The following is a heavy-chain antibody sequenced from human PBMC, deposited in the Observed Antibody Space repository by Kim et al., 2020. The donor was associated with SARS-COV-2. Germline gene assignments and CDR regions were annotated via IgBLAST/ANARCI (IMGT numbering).Heavy chain of an antibody. CDR3: ARVSGSKIWFGELSADAFDI. D-gene: IGHD3-10*01. Sequence: GESLKISCKGSGYSFTSYWIGWVRQMPGKGLEWMGIIYPGDSDTRYSPSFQGQVTISADKSISTAYLQWSSLKASDTAMYYCARVSGSKIWFGELSADAFDIWGQGTMVTVSS. J-gene: IGHJ3*02. CDR1: GYSFTSYW. V-gene: IGHV5-51*01. CDR2: IYPGDSDT.